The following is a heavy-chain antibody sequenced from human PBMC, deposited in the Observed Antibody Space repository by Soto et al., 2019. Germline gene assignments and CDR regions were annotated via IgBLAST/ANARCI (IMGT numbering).Heavy chain of an antibody. CDR2: ISGSGGST. J-gene: IGHJ5*02. V-gene: IGHV3-23*01. Sequence: LSLPCAASGFTFSSYAMSWVRQAPGKGLEWVSAISGSGGSTYYADSVKGRFTISRDNSKNTLYLQMNSLRAEDTAVYYCAKEERSGSSSSPWFDPWGQGTLVTVSS. CDR3: AKEERSGSSSSPWFDP. D-gene: IGHD6-6*01. CDR1: GFTFSSYA.